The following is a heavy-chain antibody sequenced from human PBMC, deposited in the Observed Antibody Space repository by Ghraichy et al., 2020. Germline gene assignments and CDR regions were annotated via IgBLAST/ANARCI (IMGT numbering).Heavy chain of an antibody. J-gene: IGHJ6*02. D-gene: IGHD3-10*01. Sequence: GESLNISCTASGFTFSSYSMNWVRQAPGKGLEWVSYISSKSNTRYYADSVRGRFTISRDNAKNSLYLQMNSLGDEDTAVYYCARDYFASYYYGMDVWGQGTTVTVSS. CDR2: ISSKSNTR. V-gene: IGHV3-48*02. CDR3: ARDYFASYYYGMDV. CDR1: GFTFSSYS.